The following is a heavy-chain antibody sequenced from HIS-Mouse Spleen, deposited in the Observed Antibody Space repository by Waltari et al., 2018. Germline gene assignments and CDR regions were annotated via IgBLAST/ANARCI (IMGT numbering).Heavy chain of an antibody. J-gene: IGHJ4*02. D-gene: IGHD6-19*01. Sequence: QVTLRESGPALVKPTQTLTLTCTFSGFSLSTSGMCVSWIRQPPGKALEWLARIVWDDDKYYSTSLKTRLNISKDTSKNQVVLTMTNMDPVDTATYYCARIAEGYSSGWYAFDYWGQGTLVTVSS. V-gene: IGHV2-70*15. CDR3: ARIAEGYSSGWYAFDY. CDR2: IVWDDDK. CDR1: GFSLSTSGMC.